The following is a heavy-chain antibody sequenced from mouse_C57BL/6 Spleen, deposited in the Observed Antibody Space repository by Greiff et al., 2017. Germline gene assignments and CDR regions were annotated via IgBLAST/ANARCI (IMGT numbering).Heavy chain of an antibody. CDR1: GFTFSSYA. V-gene: IGHV5-4*03. D-gene: IGHD1-1*01. J-gene: IGHJ2*01. Sequence: EVMLVESGGGLVKPGGSLKLSCAASGFTFSSYAMSWVRQTPEKRLEWVATISDGGSYTYYPDNVKGRFTISRDNAKNNLYLQMSHLKSEDTAMYYCARGRFTTVVASYDFDYWGQGTTLTVSS. CDR3: ARGRFTTVVASYDFDY. CDR2: ISDGGSYT.